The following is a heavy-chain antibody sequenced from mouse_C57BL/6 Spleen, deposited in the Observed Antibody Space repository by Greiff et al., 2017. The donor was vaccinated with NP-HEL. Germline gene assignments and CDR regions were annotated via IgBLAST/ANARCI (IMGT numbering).Heavy chain of an antibody. J-gene: IGHJ4*01. V-gene: IGHV1-52*01. CDR3: ATFYYAMDY. Sequence: QVQLQQLGAELVRPGSSVKLSCKASGYTFTSYWMHWVKQRPIQGLEWIGNIDPSDSETHYNQKFKDKATLTVDKSSSTAYMQLSSLTSEDSAVYYCATFYYAMDYWGQGTSVTVSS. CDR1: GYTFTSYW. CDR2: IDPSDSET.